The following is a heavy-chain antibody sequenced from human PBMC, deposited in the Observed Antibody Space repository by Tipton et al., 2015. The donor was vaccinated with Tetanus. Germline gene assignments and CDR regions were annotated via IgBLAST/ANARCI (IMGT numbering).Heavy chain of an antibody. J-gene: IGHJ3*02. D-gene: IGHD3-22*01. Sequence: TLSLTCTVSGGSISSGGYYWSWIRQHPGKGLEWIGYIYYSGSTYYNPSLKSRVTISVDTSKNQFSLKLSSVTAADTDVYYCATNHYYDSSGYYFDIWGQGTMVTVSS. CDR1: GGSISSGGYY. CDR3: ATNHYYDSSGYYFDI. V-gene: IGHV4-31*03. CDR2: IYYSGST.